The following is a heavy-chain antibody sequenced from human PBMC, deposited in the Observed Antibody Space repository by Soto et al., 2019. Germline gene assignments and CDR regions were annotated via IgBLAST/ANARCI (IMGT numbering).Heavy chain of an antibody. V-gene: IGHV3-9*01. CDR2: ISWNSGSI. Sequence: GGSLRLSCAASGLTFDDYAMHWVRQAPGKGLEWVSGISWNSGSIGYGDSVKGRFTISRDNAKNSLYLQMNSLRAEDTGFYYCAKDTYYDSSGTQGSFGYWGQGTLVTVSS. D-gene: IGHD3-22*01. CDR3: AKDTYYDSSGTQGSFGY. J-gene: IGHJ4*02. CDR1: GLTFDDYA.